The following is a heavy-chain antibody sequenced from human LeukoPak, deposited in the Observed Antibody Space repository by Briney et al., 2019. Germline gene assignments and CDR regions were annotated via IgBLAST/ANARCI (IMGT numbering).Heavy chain of an antibody. CDR1: GFTFSSYG. V-gene: IGHV3-30*03. Sequence: GGSLRLSCAASGFTFSSYGMHWVRQAPGKGLEWVAVISYDGSNKYYADSVKGRFTISRDNSKNTLYLQMNSLRAEDTAVYYCARETSGWSYTFDYWGQGTLVTVSS. D-gene: IGHD6-19*01. CDR3: ARETSGWSYTFDY. CDR2: ISYDGSNK. J-gene: IGHJ4*02.